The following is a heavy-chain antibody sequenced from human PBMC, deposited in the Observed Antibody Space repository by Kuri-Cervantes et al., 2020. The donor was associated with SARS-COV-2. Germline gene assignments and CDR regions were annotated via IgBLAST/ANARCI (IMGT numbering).Heavy chain of an antibody. J-gene: IGHJ4*02. D-gene: IGHD5-18*01. CDR1: GGSFSGYH. CDR2: INHSGST. Sequence: SQTLSLICAVYGGSFSGYHWSWIRQPPGKGLEWIGEINHSGSTNYNPSLKSRVTISVDTSKNQFSLKLSSVTAADTAVYYCARADTAMVLFDYWGQGTLVTVSS. V-gene: IGHV4-34*01. CDR3: ARADTAMVLFDY.